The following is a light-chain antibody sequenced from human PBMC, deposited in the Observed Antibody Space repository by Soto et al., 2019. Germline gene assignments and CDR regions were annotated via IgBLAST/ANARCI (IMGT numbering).Light chain of an antibody. V-gene: IGKV3-20*01. J-gene: IGKJ3*01. CDR2: GAS. CDR1: QSISNRY. CDR3: QQYGSSRFT. Sequence: EIVLTQSPGTLSLSPGERATLSCRASQSISNRYLAWYQQKPGQAPRLLVYGASSRATGIPDRFSGSGSGTDFTLTISRLEPEDFAMYYCQQYGSSRFTFGPGTRLDVK.